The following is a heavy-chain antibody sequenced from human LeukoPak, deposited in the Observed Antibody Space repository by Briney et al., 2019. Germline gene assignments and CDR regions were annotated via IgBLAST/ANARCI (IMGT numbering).Heavy chain of an antibody. CDR2: IKEDGSEK. CDR3: ARAPREGYSGSYYFDF. D-gene: IGHD1-26*01. J-gene: IGHJ4*02. CDR1: GFMFSTYW. Sequence: SGGSLRLSCEVSGFMFSTYWMTWVRQAPGKGLEWVANIKEDGSEKYYVDSVKGRFTISRDNAKNSLYLQMNSLRAEDTAVYYCARAPREGYSGSYYFDFWGQGTLVTVSS. V-gene: IGHV3-7*01.